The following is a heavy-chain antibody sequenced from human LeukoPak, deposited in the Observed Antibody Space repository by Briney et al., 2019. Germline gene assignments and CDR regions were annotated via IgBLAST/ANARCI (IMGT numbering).Heavy chain of an antibody. CDR3: ARDTAMDN. J-gene: IGHJ4*02. CDR2: ISSSSSTI. D-gene: IGHD5-18*01. Sequence: GSLRLSCAASGFTFSSYSMNWVRQAPGKGLEWVSYISSSSSTIYYADSVKGRFTISSDNAKHSLYLQMNSLRAEDTAVYYCARDTAMDNWGQGTLVTVSS. CDR1: GFTFSSYS. V-gene: IGHV3-48*01.